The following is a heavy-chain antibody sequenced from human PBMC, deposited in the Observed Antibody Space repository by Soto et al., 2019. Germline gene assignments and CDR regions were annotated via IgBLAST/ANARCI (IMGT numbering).Heavy chain of an antibody. D-gene: IGHD6-13*01. CDR1: GFTVSSNY. CDR2: IYSGGST. CDR3: ASPLPSSDSSSPEAFDP. V-gene: IGHV3-66*01. Sequence: EVQLVESGGGLVQPGGSLRLSCAASGFTVSSNYMSWVRQAPGKGLEWVSVIYSGGSTYYADSVKGRFTISRDNSKNTLYLQMNSLRAEDTAVYYCASPLPSSDSSSPEAFDPWGQGTLVTVSS. J-gene: IGHJ5*02.